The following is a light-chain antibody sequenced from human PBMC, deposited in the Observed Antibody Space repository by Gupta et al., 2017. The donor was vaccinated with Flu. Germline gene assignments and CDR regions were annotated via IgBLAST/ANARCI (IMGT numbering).Light chain of an antibody. CDR1: QSVSSSY. CDR2: GAS. V-gene: IGKV3-20*01. Sequence: LVLTQSPGTLSWSPGERATLSCRASQSVSSSYLAWYQQKPGQAPRLLIYGASSRATGIPDRFSGSGSGTDFTLTIRRLEPGDSAVYYCQQYNNSPHTFGEGTKLEIK. J-gene: IGKJ2*01. CDR3: QQYNNSPHT.